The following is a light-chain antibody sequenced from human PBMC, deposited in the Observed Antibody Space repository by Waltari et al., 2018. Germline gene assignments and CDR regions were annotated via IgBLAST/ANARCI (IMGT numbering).Light chain of an antibody. CDR1: QSVSQW. Sequence: DIQMTQSPSTLSASVGDRVTITCRASQSVSQWLAWYQQKPVKAPKLLIYKASNLETGVPSRFSGSGSGTEFTLTISSLQPDDFATYYCQQYNSYSTFGQGTKVEIK. CDR2: KAS. V-gene: IGKV1-5*03. J-gene: IGKJ1*01. CDR3: QQYNSYST.